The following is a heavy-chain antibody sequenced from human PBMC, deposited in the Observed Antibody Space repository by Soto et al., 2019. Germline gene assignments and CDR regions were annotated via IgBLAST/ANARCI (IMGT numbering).Heavy chain of an antibody. D-gene: IGHD3-3*01. J-gene: IGHJ6*02. V-gene: IGHV3-30-3*01. CDR3: ARGGRGRFLEWFRSLDYYYAMDV. CDR2: ISYDGNNK. Sequence: QVQLVESGGGVVQPGRSLRLSCAASGFTFSTYTMHWVRQTPGKGLEWVAVISYDGNNKYYADSVKGRFTISRDNSRNTQYLQMNSLRAEDTAVYYCARGGRGRFLEWFRSLDYYYAMDVWGQGTTVTVSS. CDR1: GFTFSTYT.